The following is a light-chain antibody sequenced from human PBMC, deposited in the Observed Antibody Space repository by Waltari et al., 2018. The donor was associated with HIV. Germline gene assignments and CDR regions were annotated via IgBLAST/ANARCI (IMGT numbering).Light chain of an antibody. CDR1: SSEAGDYKY. V-gene: IGLV2-14*01. J-gene: IGLJ3*02. Sequence: QSALTQSASVSGSPGQSITISCTGTSSEAGDYKYVSWYQQYPGKAPKVMIYEVSNRPSGVSILFSGSWSGNTASLTISGLQPEDEADYYCCSYIGSAWVFGGGTKLTVL. CDR2: EVS. CDR3: CSYIGSAWV.